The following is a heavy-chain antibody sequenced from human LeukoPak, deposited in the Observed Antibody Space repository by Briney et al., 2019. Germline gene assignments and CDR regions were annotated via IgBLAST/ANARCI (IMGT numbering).Heavy chain of an antibody. J-gene: IGHJ4*02. D-gene: IGHD3-22*01. CDR2: IRYDGSNK. Sequence: GGSLRLSCAASGFTFSSYGMHWVRQAPGKGLEWVAFIRYDGSNKYCADSVKGRFTISRDNSKNTLYLQMNSLRAEDTAVYYCAKDLAAYDSSDYLPDYWGQGTLVTVSS. CDR1: GFTFSSYG. V-gene: IGHV3-30*02. CDR3: AKDLAAYDSSDYLPDY.